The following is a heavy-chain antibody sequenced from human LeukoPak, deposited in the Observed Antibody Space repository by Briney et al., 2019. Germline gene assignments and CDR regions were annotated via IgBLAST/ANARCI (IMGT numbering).Heavy chain of an antibody. D-gene: IGHD3-22*01. CDR2: IYYSGST. J-gene: IGHJ4*02. CDR1: GGSISSGDYY. CDR3: ASEKPNYYDSSGYYFDY. Sequence: PSETLSLTCTVSGGSISSGDYYWSWIRQPPGKGLEWIGYIYYSGSTYYNPSLKSRVTISVDTSKNQFSLKLSSVTAADTAVYYCASEKPNYYDSSGYYFDYWGQGTLVTVSS. V-gene: IGHV4-30-4*01.